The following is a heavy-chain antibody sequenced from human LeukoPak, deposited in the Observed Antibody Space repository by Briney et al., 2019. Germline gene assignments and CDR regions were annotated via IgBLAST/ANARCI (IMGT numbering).Heavy chain of an antibody. CDR1: GYSFRSYG. Sequence: RASVKVSCKGSGYSFRSYGINWVRQAPGQGLEWMGWISGYNGNTNYAQKLQGRVTMTTDTSTSTAYMELRSLRSDDTAVYYCARGLYYYDSSGYSVYFDYWGQGTLVTVSS. CDR2: ISGYNGNT. V-gene: IGHV1-18*01. J-gene: IGHJ4*02. D-gene: IGHD3-22*01. CDR3: ARGLYYYDSSGYSVYFDY.